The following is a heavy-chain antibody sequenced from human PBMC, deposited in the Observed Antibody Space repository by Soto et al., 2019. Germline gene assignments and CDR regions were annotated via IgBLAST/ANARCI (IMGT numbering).Heavy chain of an antibody. CDR1: GGSFSCYY. V-gene: IGHV4-34*01. CDR3: ARGWAVAGGNWFDP. CDR2: INHSGST. J-gene: IGHJ5*02. D-gene: IGHD6-19*01. Sequence: SETLSLTCAVYGGSFSCYYWSWIRQPPGKGLEWIGEINHSGSTNYNPSLKSRVTISVDTSKNQFSLKLSSVTAADTAVYYCARGWAVAGGNWFDPWGQGTLVTVSS.